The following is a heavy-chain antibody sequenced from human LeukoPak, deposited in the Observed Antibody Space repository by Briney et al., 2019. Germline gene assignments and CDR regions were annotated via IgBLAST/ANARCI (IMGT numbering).Heavy chain of an antibody. V-gene: IGHV4-30-4*08. CDR1: GGSVSSGDYY. D-gene: IGHD2-2*01. J-gene: IGHJ3*02. Sequence: SETLSLTCTVSGGSVSSGDYYWSWIRQPPGKGLEWIGYIYYSGSTYYNPSLKSRVTISVDTSKNQFSLKLSSVTTADTAVYYCARGVGGYQLEGNDAFDIWGQGTMVTVSS. CDR2: IYYSGST. CDR3: ARGVGGYQLEGNDAFDI.